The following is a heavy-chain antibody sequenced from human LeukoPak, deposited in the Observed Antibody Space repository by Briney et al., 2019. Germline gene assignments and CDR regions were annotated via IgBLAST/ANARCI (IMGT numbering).Heavy chain of an antibody. CDR2: FDPEDGET. J-gene: IGHJ4*02. V-gene: IGHV1-24*01. D-gene: IGHD3-10*01. CDR3: ATVHGSGSYYTLDY. CDR1: GYTLTELS. Sequence: ASVKVSCKVSGYTLTELSMHWVRQAPGKGLEWMGGFDPEDGETIYAQKFQGRVTMTEDTSTDTAYMELSSLRSEDTAVYYCATVHGSGSYYTLDYWGQGTLVTVSS.